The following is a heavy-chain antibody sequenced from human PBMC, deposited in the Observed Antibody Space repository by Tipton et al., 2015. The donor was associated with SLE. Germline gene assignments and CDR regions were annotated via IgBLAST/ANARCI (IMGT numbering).Heavy chain of an antibody. CDR3: ARGGHCTSDSCYVYYYYMDV. Sequence: TLSLTCTVSGGSINYYYWNWIRQPPGKGLEWIGYVFYNGNTNYNASLKSRATMSVDTSKSQFSLQLRSVTAADTAVYYCARGGHCTSDSCYVYYYYMDVWGEGTTVAVPS. D-gene: IGHD2-2*01. CDR2: VFYNGNT. J-gene: IGHJ6*03. CDR1: GGSINYYY. V-gene: IGHV4-59*01.